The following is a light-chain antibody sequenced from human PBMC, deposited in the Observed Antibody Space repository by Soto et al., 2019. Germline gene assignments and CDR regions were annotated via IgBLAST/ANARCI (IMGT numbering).Light chain of an antibody. CDR3: QQLNSYPQT. CDR1: QGISSS. CDR2: AAS. V-gene: IGKV1-9*01. J-gene: IGKJ1*01. Sequence: DIQLIQSPSFLSASVGDRVAITCRASQGISSSLAWYQQKPGRAPKLLIYAASTLKSGVPSRFSGRGSGTEFTLTISSLQPEDFGTYYCQQLNSYPQTFGHGTRVEIK.